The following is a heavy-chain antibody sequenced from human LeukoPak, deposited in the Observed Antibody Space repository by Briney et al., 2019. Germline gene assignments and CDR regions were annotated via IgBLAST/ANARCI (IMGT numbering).Heavy chain of an antibody. CDR1: GFTFSSYW. CDR2: RKQDGSEK. CDR3: ARHNQLWFGELLPLYFDY. V-gene: IGHV3-7*01. D-gene: IGHD3-10*01. J-gene: IGHJ4*02. Sequence: PGGSLRLSCAASGFTFSSYWMSLVRQAPGKGLEWVANRKQDGSEKYYVDSVKGRFTISRDNAKNSLYLQMNSLRAEDTAVYYCARHNQLWFGELLPLYFDYWGQGTLVTVSS.